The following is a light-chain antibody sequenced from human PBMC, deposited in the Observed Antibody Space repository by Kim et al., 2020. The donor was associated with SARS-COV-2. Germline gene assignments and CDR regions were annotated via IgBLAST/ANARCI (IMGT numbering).Light chain of an antibody. CDR3: QQYSDWPPYT. V-gene: IGKV3-15*01. J-gene: IGKJ2*01. CDR2: GAS. CDR1: QSVSST. Sequence: VSPGERATLSCRTSQSVSSTLAWYQQKPGQAPRLLIYGASTRATGIPARFSGSGSGADFTLTISSLQSEDFGVYYCQQYSDWPPYTFGQGTKLEI.